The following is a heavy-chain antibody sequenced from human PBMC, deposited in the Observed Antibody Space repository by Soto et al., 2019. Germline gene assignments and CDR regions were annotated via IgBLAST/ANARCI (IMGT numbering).Heavy chain of an antibody. J-gene: IGHJ6*03. CDR2: INSDGSST. CDR3: ARVAATSPLRYYYYYMDV. D-gene: IGHD6-25*01. CDR1: GFTFSSYW. Sequence: GGSLRLSCAASGFTFSSYWMHWVRQAPGKGLVWVSRINSDGSSTSYADSVKGRFTISRDNAKNTLYLQMNSLRAEDTAVYYCARVAATSPLRYYYYYMDVWGKGTTVTVSS. V-gene: IGHV3-74*01.